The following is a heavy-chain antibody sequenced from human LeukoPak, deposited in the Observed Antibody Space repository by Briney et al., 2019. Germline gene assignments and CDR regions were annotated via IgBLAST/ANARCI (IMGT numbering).Heavy chain of an antibody. V-gene: IGHV3-74*01. Sequence: PGGSLRLSCAASGLTFSSYWMHWVRQAPGKGLVWVSRINSDGSSTSYADSVKGRFTISRDNAKNTLYLQMNSLRAEDTAVYYCARANYGSGRAAFDIWGQGTMVTVSS. CDR1: GLTFSSYW. CDR3: ARANYGSGRAAFDI. CDR2: INSDGSST. D-gene: IGHD3-10*01. J-gene: IGHJ3*02.